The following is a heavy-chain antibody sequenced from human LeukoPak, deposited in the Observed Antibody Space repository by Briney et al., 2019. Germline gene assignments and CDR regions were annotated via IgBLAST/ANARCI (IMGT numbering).Heavy chain of an antibody. CDR1: GGSISSSSYY. D-gene: IGHD7-27*01. CDR3: ARTETGGFLGY. CDR2: IYYSGST. Sequence: SETLSLTCTVSGGSISSSSYYWGWIRQPPGKGLEWIGSIYYSGSTYYNPSLKSRVTISVDTSKNQFSLKLSSVTAADTAVYYCARTETGGFLGYWGQGTLVTVSS. J-gene: IGHJ4*02. V-gene: IGHV4-39*07.